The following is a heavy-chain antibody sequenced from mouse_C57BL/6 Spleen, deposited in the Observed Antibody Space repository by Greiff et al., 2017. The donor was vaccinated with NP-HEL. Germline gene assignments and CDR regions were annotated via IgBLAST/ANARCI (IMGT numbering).Heavy chain of an antibody. V-gene: IGHV1-53*01. CDR2: INPSNGGT. Sequence: QVQLQQSGTELVKPGASVKLSCEASGYTFTSYWMHWVKQRPGQGLEWIGNINPSNGGTTYNEKFKSKATLTVDKSSSTAYMQLSSLTSEDSAVYYCARRGYYGSLDYWGQGTTLTVSS. CDR1: GYTFTSYW. CDR3: ARRGYYGSLDY. D-gene: IGHD1-1*01. J-gene: IGHJ2*01.